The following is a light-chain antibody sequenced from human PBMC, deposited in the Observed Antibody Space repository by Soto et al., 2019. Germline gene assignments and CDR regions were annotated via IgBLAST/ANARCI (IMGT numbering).Light chain of an antibody. CDR1: SSDVGSYNL. J-gene: IGLJ1*01. V-gene: IGLV2-23*02. Sequence: QSALTQRASVSGSPGQSITISCTGTSSDVGSYNLVSWYQQHPGKAPKLMIYEVSKRPSGVSNRFSGSKSGNTASLTISGLQAEDEADYYCCSYAGSSTFVFGTGTKLTVL. CDR3: CSYAGSSTFV. CDR2: EVS.